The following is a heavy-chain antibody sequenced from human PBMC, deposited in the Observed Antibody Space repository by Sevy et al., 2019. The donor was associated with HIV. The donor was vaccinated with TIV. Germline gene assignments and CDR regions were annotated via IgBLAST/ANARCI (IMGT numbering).Heavy chain of an antibody. CDR2: ISGSGGST. CDR1: GFTFSSYA. Sequence: GGSLRLSCAASGFTFSSYAMSWVRQAPGKGLEWVSAISGSGGSTYYAHSVKGRFTISRDNSKNTLYLQMNSLRAEDTAVYYCAKGSVVVTAMQDAFDIWGQGTMVTVSS. CDR3: AKGSVVVTAMQDAFDI. J-gene: IGHJ3*02. V-gene: IGHV3-23*01. D-gene: IGHD2-21*02.